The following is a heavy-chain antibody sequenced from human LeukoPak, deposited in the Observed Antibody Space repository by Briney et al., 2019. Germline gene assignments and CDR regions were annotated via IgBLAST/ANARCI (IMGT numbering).Heavy chain of an antibody. CDR3: ARDPYSGGYGSYYYYYMDV. CDR2: INHSGSI. V-gene: IGHV4-34*01. J-gene: IGHJ6*03. Sequence: SETLSLTCAVYGGSFSGYYWNWIRQPPGKGLEWIGEINHSGSINYNSSLKSRVTISVDTSKNQFSLKLSSVTAADTAVYYCARDPYSGGYGSYYYYYMDVWGKGTTVTISS. D-gene: IGHD1-26*01. CDR1: GGSFSGYY.